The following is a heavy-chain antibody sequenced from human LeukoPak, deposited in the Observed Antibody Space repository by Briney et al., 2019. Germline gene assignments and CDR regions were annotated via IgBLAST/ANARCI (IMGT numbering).Heavy chain of an antibody. Sequence: SETLSLTCTVSGGSISSGSYYWSWIRQPAGRGLDWIGRIYTTGSTNYNPSLKSRVTISVDTSKNQFSLRLSSVTAADTAVYYCASGVLLWFGELSPFIPFDYWGQGTLVTVSS. CDR3: ASGVLLWFGELSPFIPFDY. CDR2: IYTTGST. V-gene: IGHV4-61*02. J-gene: IGHJ4*02. D-gene: IGHD3-10*01. CDR1: GGSISSGSYY.